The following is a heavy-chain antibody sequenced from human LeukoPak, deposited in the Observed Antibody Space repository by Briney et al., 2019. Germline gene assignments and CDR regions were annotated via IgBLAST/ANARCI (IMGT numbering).Heavy chain of an antibody. D-gene: IGHD2-15*01. Sequence: SQTLSLTCTVSGGSISSGGYYWSWNRQHPGKGLEWIGYIYYSGSTYYNPSLKSRVTISVDTSKNQFSLKLSSVTAADTAVYYCARGLYCSGGSCYWGDAFDIWGQGTMVTVSS. J-gene: IGHJ3*02. CDR3: ARGLYCSGGSCYWGDAFDI. V-gene: IGHV4-31*03. CDR1: GGSISSGGYY. CDR2: IYYSGST.